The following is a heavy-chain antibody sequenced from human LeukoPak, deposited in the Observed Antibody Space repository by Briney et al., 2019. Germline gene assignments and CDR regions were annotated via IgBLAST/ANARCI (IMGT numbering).Heavy chain of an antibody. D-gene: IGHD5-12*01. CDR2: IYYSGST. CDR3: ARDIEAASDAFDI. V-gene: IGHV4-31*03. Sequence: SETLSLTCTLSGGSISSVGYYWSCIRQHPGKGLEWIGYIYYSGSTYYNPSLKSRVTISVDTSKNQSSLKLSSVTAADTAVYYGARDIEAASDAFDIWGQGTLVTVSS. CDR1: GGSISSVGYY. J-gene: IGHJ3*02.